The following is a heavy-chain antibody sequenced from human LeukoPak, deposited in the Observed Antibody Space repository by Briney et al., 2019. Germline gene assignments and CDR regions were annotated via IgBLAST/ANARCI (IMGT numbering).Heavy chain of an antibody. CDR1: GFTFSCYA. J-gene: IGHJ3*02. V-gene: IGHV3-30-3*01. CDR3: ARAAFDI. Sequence: GGSLRLSCAASGFTFSCYAMHWVRQAPGKGLEWVAVISYDGSNKYYADSVKGRFTISRDNSKNTLYLQMNSLRAEDTAVYYCARAAFDIWGQGTMVTVSS. CDR2: ISYDGSNK.